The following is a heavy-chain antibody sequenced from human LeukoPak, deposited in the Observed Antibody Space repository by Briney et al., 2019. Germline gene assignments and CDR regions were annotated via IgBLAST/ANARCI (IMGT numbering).Heavy chain of an antibody. V-gene: IGHV1-18*01. D-gene: IGHD2-2*01. J-gene: IGHJ4*02. Sequence: GASVKVSCKAAGYTFTSHGFIWLRQAPGQGLEWMGWITVNNGYTKYAQELQGRVTMTTDTSTSTAYMELRSLRSDDTAVYYCAKVHCISTNCNHIWTYFDHWGQGTLVTVSS. CDR2: ITVNNGYT. CDR1: GYTFTSHG. CDR3: AKVHCISTNCNHIWTYFDH.